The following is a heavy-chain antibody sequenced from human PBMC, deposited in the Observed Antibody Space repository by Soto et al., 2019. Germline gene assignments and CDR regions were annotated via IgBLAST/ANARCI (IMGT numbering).Heavy chain of an antibody. Sequence: SVKVSCKASGGTFSSYAISWVRQAPGQGLEWMGGIIPIFGTANYAQKFQGRVTITADESTSTAYMELSSLRSEDTAVYYCARVTISGSYYEGYYYGMDVWGQGTTVTV. CDR1: GGTFSSYA. D-gene: IGHD3-10*01. CDR2: IIPIFGTA. CDR3: ARVTISGSYYEGYYYGMDV. J-gene: IGHJ6*02. V-gene: IGHV1-69*13.